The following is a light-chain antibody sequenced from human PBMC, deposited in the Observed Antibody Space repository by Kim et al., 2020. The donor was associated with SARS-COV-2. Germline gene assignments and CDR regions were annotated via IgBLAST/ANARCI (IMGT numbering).Light chain of an antibody. CDR1: SSNIGNNY. Sequence: GQTVTGSSSGSSSNIGNNYVSGCRQLPGTAPKLLIYNNNKQPSGIPVRFSGARSGTSAALGITGIQTGDGADYYCGTWNSSLSAWVFGGGTKLTVL. CDR2: NNN. V-gene: IGLV1-51*01. J-gene: IGLJ3*02. CDR3: GTWNSSLSAWV.